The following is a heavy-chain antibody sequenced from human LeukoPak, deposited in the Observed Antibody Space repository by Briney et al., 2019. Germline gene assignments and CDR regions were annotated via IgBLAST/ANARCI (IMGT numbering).Heavy chain of an antibody. V-gene: IGHV1-46*01. CDR3: ARVEMATIFSSGFDY. CDR1: GYTFTSYY. Sequence: GASVKVSCKASGYTFTSYYMHWVRQAPGQGLEWMGIINPSGGSTSYAQKFQGRVTMTRDTSTSTVYMELSSLRSEDTAVYYCARVEMATIFSSGFDYWGQGTWSPSPQ. CDR2: INPSGGST. D-gene: IGHD5-24*01. J-gene: IGHJ4*02.